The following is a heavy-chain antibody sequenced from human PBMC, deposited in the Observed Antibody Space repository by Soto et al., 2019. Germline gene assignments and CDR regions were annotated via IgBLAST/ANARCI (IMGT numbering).Heavy chain of an antibody. CDR1: GYGLADQY. Sequence: ASVKVSWKESGYGLADQYIHWVRQAPGQGLEWMGLISPDGGSTRYSQKFQARITMTRDTSTSTVYMELSSLRSEDTAVYYCARAPRGGVIIVITSAQIDYWGQGTLVPVSS. CDR3: ARAPRGGVIIVITSAQIDY. V-gene: IGHV1-46*01. J-gene: IGHJ4*02. CDR2: ISPDGGST. D-gene: IGHD3-3*01.